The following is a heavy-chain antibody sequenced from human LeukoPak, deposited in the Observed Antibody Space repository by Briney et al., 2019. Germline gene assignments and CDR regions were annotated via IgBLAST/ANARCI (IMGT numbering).Heavy chain of an antibody. V-gene: IGHV3-48*01. CDR3: ARGVVITSYYFDY. CDR1: GFTFSSYS. J-gene: IGHJ4*02. D-gene: IGHD3-22*01. CDR2: ISSSGSTK. Sequence: GSLRLSCAASGFTFSSYSMNWVRQAPGKGLEWVSYISSSGSTKHYADSVKGRFTISRDNAKNSLYLQMNSLRGEDTAVYYCARGVVITSYYFDYWGQGTLVTVSS.